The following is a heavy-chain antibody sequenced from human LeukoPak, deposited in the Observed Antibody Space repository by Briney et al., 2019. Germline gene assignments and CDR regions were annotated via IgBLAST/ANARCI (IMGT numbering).Heavy chain of an antibody. Sequence: GESLKISCEASGYRFSNSWIGWVRQMPGKGLEWMGIIYPGDSNTKYSPSFQGQVSISADKSSNTAYLQWSGLEASDTAMYYCARSIYGSPYYYYGMDVWGQGTTVTVSS. CDR3: ARSIYGSPYYYYGMDV. D-gene: IGHD3-10*01. V-gene: IGHV5-51*01. CDR1: GYRFSNSW. CDR2: IYPGDSNT. J-gene: IGHJ6*02.